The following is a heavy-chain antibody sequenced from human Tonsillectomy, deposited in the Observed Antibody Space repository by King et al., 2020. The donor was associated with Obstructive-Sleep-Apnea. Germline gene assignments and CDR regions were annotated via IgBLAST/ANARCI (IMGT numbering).Heavy chain of an antibody. CDR3: AKSGSSGSSYYYYGMDG. V-gene: IGHV3-9*01. CDR2: ISWNSGSV. D-gene: IGHD3-22*01. J-gene: IGHJ6*02. CDR1: GFTFDDYA. Sequence: VQLVESGGGLVQPGRSLRLSCAASGFTFDDYAMHWVRQAPGKGLEWVSGISWNSGSVGYADSVKGRFTISRDNAKNSLYLQMNSLRAEDTALYYCAKSGSSGSSYYYYGMDGWGQGTTVTVSS.